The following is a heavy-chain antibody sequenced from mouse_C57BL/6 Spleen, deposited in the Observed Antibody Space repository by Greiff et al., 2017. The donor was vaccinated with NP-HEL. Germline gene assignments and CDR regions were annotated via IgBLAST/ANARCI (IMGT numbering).Heavy chain of an antibody. D-gene: IGHD3-1*01. CDR1: GYTFTSYW. Sequence: QVQLQQPGAELVRPGSSVKLSCKASGYTFTSYWMPWVKQRPIQGLEWIGNIDPSDSETHYNQKFKDKATLTVDKSSSTAYMQLSSLTSEDSAVYYCARGGSDWYFDVWGTGTTVTVSS. V-gene: IGHV1-52*01. CDR2: IDPSDSET. J-gene: IGHJ1*03. CDR3: ARGGSDWYFDV.